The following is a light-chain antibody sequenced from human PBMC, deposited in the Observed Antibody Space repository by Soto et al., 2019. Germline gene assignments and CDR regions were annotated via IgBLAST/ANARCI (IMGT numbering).Light chain of an antibody. J-gene: IGKJ1*01. CDR2: WAS. Sequence: DIVMTQSPDSLAVSLGERATINCKSSQSVLYSSRDKNYLAWYQQKPGQPPKLLIYWASTRESGVPDRFSGSGSGTDFTLPISSLQAEDVGVYDCHQYYRTPWTFGQGTKVEIK. CDR3: HQYYRTPWT. V-gene: IGKV4-1*01. CDR1: QSVLYSSRDKNY.